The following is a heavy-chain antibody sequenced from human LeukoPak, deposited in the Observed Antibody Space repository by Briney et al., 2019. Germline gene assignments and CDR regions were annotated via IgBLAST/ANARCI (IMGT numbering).Heavy chain of an antibody. CDR2: IIPIFGTA. D-gene: IGHD6-13*01. Sequence: SVKVSCNASGGTFNNYTISWVRQAPGQGLEWMGGIIPIFGTANYAQKFQGRVTMTRNTSISTAYMELSSLRSEDTAVYYCARDWWAAAGTDIPWGQGTLVTVSS. V-gene: IGHV1-69*05. CDR1: GGTFNNYT. CDR3: ARDWWAAAGTDIP. J-gene: IGHJ5*02.